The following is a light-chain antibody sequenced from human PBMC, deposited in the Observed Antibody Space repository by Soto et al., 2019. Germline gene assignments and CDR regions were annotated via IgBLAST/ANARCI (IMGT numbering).Light chain of an antibody. V-gene: IGLV2-14*01. CDR2: EVK. CDR3: SSYTSRNTWV. CDR1: SGGLNGYSY. Sequence: QSALTQPASVSGSPGQSITISCTGTSGGLNGYSYVSWYQHHPGNAPKLILYEVKNRPSGVSNRFSGSESANTASLTISGLQPEDEADYYCSSYTSRNTWVFGGGTKLTVL. J-gene: IGLJ3*02.